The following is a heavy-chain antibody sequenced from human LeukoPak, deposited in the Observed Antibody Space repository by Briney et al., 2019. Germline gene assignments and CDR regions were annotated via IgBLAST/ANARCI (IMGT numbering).Heavy chain of an antibody. CDR1: GYTFTGYC. Sequence: ASVKVSCKASGYTFTGYCMHWVRQAPGQGLEWMGWINPNSGGTNYAQKFQGRVTMTRDTSISTAYMELSRLRSDDTAVYYCAREGYSSSSAYYWGQGTLVTVSS. CDR2: INPNSGGT. D-gene: IGHD6-6*01. CDR3: AREGYSSSSAYY. V-gene: IGHV1-2*02. J-gene: IGHJ4*02.